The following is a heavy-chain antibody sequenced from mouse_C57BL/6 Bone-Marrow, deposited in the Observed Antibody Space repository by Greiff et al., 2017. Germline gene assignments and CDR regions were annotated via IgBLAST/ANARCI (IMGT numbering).Heavy chain of an antibody. V-gene: IGHV1-54*01. CDR1: GYAFTNYL. Sequence: VQLQQSGAELVRPGTSVKVSCKASGYAFTNYLLEWVKQRPGQGLEWIGVLNPGSGGTNYNEKFKGKATLTADKSSSTAYMQLSSLTSEDSAVYFCASGGYYGNRFDYWGQGTTLTVSS. D-gene: IGHD2-1*01. J-gene: IGHJ2*01. CDR2: LNPGSGGT. CDR3: ASGGYYGNRFDY.